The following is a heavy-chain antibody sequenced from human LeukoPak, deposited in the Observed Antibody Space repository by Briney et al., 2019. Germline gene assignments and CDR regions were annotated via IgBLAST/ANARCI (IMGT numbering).Heavy chain of an antibody. V-gene: IGHV4-59*01. CDR3: ARDKGDYGDYYWFDP. D-gene: IGHD4-17*01. J-gene: IGHJ5*02. CDR1: GGSISSYY. CDR2: IYYSGST. Sequence: PSETLSLTCTVSGGSISSYYWSWIRQPPGKGLEWIGYIYYSGSTNYNPSLKSRVTISVDTSKNQFSLKLRSVTAADTAVYYCARDKGDYGDYYWFDPWGQGTLVTVSS.